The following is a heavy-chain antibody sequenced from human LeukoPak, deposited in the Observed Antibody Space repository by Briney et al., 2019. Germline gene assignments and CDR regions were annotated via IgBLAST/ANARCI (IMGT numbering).Heavy chain of an antibody. CDR3: ARSITSSWYGDFQH. CDR2: IYYSGST. J-gene: IGHJ1*01. CDR1: GGSIFSYF. Sequence: SETLSLTCTVSGGSIFSYFWSWIRQPPGKGLEWIGYIYYSGSTNYNPSLKSRVTISVDTSKNQFSLKLSSVTAADTAVYYCARSITSSWYGDFQHWGQGTLVTVSS. V-gene: IGHV4-59*01. D-gene: IGHD6-13*01.